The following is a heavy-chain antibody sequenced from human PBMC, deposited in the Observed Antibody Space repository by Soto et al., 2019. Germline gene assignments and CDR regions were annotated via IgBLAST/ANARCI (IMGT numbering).Heavy chain of an antibody. D-gene: IGHD5-12*01. CDR3: VRSGRRSGIDY. CDR1: GYTFSSYD. Sequence: QVQLVQSGADVKKPGASVKVSCEASGYTFSSYDISWVRQASGQGLEWMGWVNPNSNETDYAQKLQGRVTMTGNTSIRTAYMELRSLRSDDTAVYYCVRSGRRSGIDYWGQGTLVTVSS. J-gene: IGHJ4*02. V-gene: IGHV1-8*01. CDR2: VNPNSNET.